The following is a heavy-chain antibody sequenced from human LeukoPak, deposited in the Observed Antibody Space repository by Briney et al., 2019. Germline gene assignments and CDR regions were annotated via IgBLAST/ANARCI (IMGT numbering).Heavy chain of an antibody. CDR3: ARDPGIAVAGTDVLDY. V-gene: IGHV1-69*05. CDR2: IIPIFGTA. D-gene: IGHD6-19*01. J-gene: IGHJ4*02. CDR1: GGTFSSYA. Sequence: ASVKVSCKASGGTFSSYAISWVRQAPGQGLEWMGGIIPIFGTANYAQKFQGRVTITTDESTSTAYMKLSSLRSEDTAVYYCARDPGIAVAGTDVLDYWGQGTLVTVSS.